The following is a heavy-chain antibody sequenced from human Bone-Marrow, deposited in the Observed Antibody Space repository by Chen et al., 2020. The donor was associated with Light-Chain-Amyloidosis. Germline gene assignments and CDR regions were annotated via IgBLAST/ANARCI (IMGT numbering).Heavy chain of an antibody. V-gene: IGHV1-69*06. CDR1: GGTFGSYS. CDR3: ARDSCSGSSCSLLFYGLDV. Sequence: QVQLVQSGAEVKKPGSSVKVSCKASGGTFGSYSVAWVRQAPGQGLEWMGEIIPIFGSANLPQKFQGRVTMTADKSTSTAYMELSSLRSDDTAVYYCARDSCSGSSCSLLFYGLDVWGQGTTVTVSS. CDR2: IIPIFGSA. J-gene: IGHJ6*02. D-gene: IGHD2-15*01.